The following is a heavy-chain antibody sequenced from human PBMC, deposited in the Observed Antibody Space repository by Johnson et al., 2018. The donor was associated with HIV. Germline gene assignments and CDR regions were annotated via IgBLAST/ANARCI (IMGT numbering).Heavy chain of an antibody. CDR2: ISYDGNNK. CDR3: AREGSGSWLDAFDI. J-gene: IGHJ3*02. Sequence: VQLVESGGGVVQPGRSLRLSCAASGFTFSSYGMHWVRQAPGKGLEWVAVISYDGNNKYYVDSVKGRFTISRDNSKNTLYLQMNSLRAEDTAVYYCAREGSGSWLDAFDIWGQGTMVTVSS. V-gene: IGHV3-30*03. D-gene: IGHD1-26*01. CDR1: GFTFSSYG.